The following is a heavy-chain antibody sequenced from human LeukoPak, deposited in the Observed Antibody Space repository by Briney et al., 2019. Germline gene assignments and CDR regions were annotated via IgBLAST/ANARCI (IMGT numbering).Heavy chain of an antibody. D-gene: IGHD3-22*01. J-gene: IGHJ4*02. CDR1: GGTFSSYA. V-gene: IGHV1-69*06. CDR2: IIPIFGTA. Sequence: ASVKVSCKASGGTFSSYAISWVRQAPGQGLEWMGGIIPIFGTANYAQKFQGRVTITADKSTSTAYMELSSLRSEDTAVYYCARLGDSSGYFSPEKTYYFDYWGQGTLVTVSS. CDR3: ARLGDSSGYFSPEKTYYFDY.